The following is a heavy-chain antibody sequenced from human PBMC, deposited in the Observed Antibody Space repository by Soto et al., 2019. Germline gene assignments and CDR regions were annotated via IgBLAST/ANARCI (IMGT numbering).Heavy chain of an antibody. CDR2: IYYSGST. D-gene: IGHD6-13*01. Sequence: SETLSLTCTVSGGSISSSSYYWGWIRQPPGKGLEWIGSIYYSGSTYYNPSLKSRVTISVDTSKNQFSLKLSSVTAADTAVHYCAGAQSSSWYTYYYGMDVWGQGTTVTVSS. CDR3: AGAQSSSWYTYYYGMDV. CDR1: GGSISSSSYY. J-gene: IGHJ6*02. V-gene: IGHV4-39*01.